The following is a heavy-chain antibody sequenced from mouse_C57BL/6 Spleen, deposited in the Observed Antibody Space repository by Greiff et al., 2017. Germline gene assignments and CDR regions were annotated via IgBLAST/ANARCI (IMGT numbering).Heavy chain of an antibody. J-gene: IGHJ2*01. CDR3: ARGGRYDFDY. D-gene: IGHD2-12*01. V-gene: IGHV1-19*01. CDR1: GYTFTDYY. CDR2: INPYNGGT. Sequence: VQLQQSGPVLVKPGASVKMSCKASGYTFTDYYMNWVKQSHGKSLEWIGVINPYNGGTSYNQKFKGKATLTVDKSSSTAYMELNSLTSEDSAVYYCARGGRYDFDYWGQGTTLTGSS.